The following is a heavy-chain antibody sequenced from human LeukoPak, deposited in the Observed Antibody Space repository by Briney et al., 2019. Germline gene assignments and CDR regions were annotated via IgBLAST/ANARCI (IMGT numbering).Heavy chain of an antibody. Sequence: PGGSLRLSCVVSGFTVSGDYISWFRQAPGKGLEWVAVISHDGSNKDYSDSVKGRFTISRDNSKNTLYLQMNSLRAEDTAVYYCANDYSNYYSYGMDVWGQGTTVTVSS. D-gene: IGHD4-11*01. V-gene: IGHV3-30*18. CDR2: ISHDGSNK. J-gene: IGHJ6*02. CDR1: GFTVSGDY. CDR3: ANDYSNYYSYGMDV.